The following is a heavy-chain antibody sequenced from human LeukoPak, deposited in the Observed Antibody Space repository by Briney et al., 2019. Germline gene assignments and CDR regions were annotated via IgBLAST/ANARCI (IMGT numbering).Heavy chain of an antibody. D-gene: IGHD3-22*01. J-gene: IGHJ4*02. CDR3: AGTYYYDSSSYPYYFDY. Sequence: GGSLSLSCAASGLTFSSYAMSCVRQAPGKGLEWVSAISGRGGSTYYADSVKGRFTISRDNSKHTLYLQMNSMRAEDTAVYYCAGTYYYDSSSYPYYFDYWGQGTLVTVSS. CDR1: GLTFSSYA. CDR2: ISGRGGST. V-gene: IGHV3-23*01.